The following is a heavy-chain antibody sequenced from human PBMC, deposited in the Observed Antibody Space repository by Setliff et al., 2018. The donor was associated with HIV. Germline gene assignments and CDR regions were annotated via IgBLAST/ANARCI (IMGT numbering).Heavy chain of an antibody. CDR3: ARGGMTTVLGDTFDI. J-gene: IGHJ3*02. CDR2: IYTSGST. V-gene: IGHV4-61*09. Sequence: PSETLSLTCTVSGGAISSGSYYWSWIRQPAGKGLEWTGQIYTSGSTKYNPSLKSRVTISLDTSKNQFSLKLTSVTAADTAVYYCARGGMTTVLGDTFDIWGQGTMVT. CDR1: GGAISSGSYY. D-gene: IGHD4-17*01.